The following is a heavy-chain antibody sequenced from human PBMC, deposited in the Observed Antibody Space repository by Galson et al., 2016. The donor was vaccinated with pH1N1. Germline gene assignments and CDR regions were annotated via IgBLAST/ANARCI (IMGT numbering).Heavy chain of an antibody. D-gene: IGHD3-9*01. Sequence: SLRLSCAASGFNFSNYWMQWVRQVPGKGLQWVANINQDGDKKYYVGSVEGRFTISRDSAKNSLYLQMNNLRDEDTAMYFCARRYFDYWGQGALVTVSS. V-gene: IGHV3-7*01. CDR3: ARRYFDY. CDR2: INQDGDKK. J-gene: IGHJ4*02. CDR1: GFNFSNYW.